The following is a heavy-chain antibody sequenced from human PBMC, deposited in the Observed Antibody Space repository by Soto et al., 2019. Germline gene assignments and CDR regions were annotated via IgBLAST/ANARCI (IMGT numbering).Heavy chain of an antibody. CDR1: GGSISSGGYY. Sequence: SETLSLTCTVSGGSISSGGYYWSWIRQHPGKGLEWIGYIYYRGSTYYNPSLKSRVTISVDTSKNQFSLKLSSVTAADTAVYYCARRAAGTPRGVDFFDYWGQGTLVTVSS. D-gene: IGHD6-13*01. CDR2: IYYRGST. J-gene: IGHJ4*02. CDR3: ARRAAGTPRGVDFFDY. V-gene: IGHV4-31*03.